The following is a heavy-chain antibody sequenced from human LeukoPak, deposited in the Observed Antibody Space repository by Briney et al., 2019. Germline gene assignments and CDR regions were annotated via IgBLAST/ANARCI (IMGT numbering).Heavy chain of an antibody. Sequence: GGSLRLSCAASGFGFSTYAMSWVRQAPGGGLEWVSAISGNGVKTYYTDSVKGRFTFFRDNSKNTLYLQMNSLRADDTAVYYCAKDRAYSFDYWGQGTLVTVSS. CDR3: AKDRAYSFDY. CDR1: GFGFSTYA. D-gene: IGHD3-16*01. J-gene: IGHJ4*02. V-gene: IGHV3-23*01. CDR2: ISGNGVKT.